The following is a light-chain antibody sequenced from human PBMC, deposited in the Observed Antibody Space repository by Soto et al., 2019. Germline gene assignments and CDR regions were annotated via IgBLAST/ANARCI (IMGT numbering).Light chain of an antibody. CDR1: SSNIGNNY. CDR3: GTWDSSLSAGV. V-gene: IGLV1-51*02. CDR2: QKN. Sequence: QSVLTQPPSVSAAPGQKVTISCSGSSSNIGNNYVSWYQHLPGTAPKLLIYQKNKRPSGIPDRFSGSKSGTSATLGITGLQTGDEADYYCGTWDSSLSAGVFGGGTQLTVL. J-gene: IGLJ3*02.